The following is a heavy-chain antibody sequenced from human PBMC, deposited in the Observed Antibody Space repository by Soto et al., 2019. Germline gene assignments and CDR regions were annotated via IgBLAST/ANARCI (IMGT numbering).Heavy chain of an antibody. CDR2: IYYSGST. Sequence: SETLSLTCTVSGGSISSYYWSWIRQPPGKGLEWIGYIYYSGSTNYNPSLKSRVTISVDTSRNQFSLKLSSVTAADTAVYYCARVLSGGGDVDYWGQGTLVTVSS. CDR1: GGSISSYY. D-gene: IGHD3-10*01. J-gene: IGHJ4*02. CDR3: ARVLSGGGDVDY. V-gene: IGHV4-59*01.